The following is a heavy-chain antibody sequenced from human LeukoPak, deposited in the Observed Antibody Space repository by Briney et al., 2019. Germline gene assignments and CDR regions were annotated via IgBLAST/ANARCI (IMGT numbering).Heavy chain of an antibody. CDR1: GFTFNTYG. Sequence: GGSLRLSCAASGFTFNTYGISWVRHSPGKGLEWVSAISGSATGYMTNYADSVKGRFTISRDNDKNTLYLQMSSLRVEDTAVYYCASLGSYGMDVWGQGTTVTVSS. J-gene: IGHJ6*02. D-gene: IGHD3-10*01. V-gene: IGHV3-23*01. CDR2: ISGSATGYMT. CDR3: ASLGSYGMDV.